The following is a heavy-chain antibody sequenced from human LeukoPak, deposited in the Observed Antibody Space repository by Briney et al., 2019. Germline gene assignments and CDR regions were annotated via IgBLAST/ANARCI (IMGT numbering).Heavy chain of an antibody. CDR2: IYYSGST. CDR1: GGSVSSVSHY. Sequence: TSETLSLTCSVSGGSVSSVSHYWSWLLQPPGKGLEWIGYIYYSGSTNYNPFLKSRVTISVDTSKNQFSLKLSSVTAADTAVYYCARMYYYDNSFDNWGQGALVPVSS. J-gene: IGHJ4*02. V-gene: IGHV4-61*01. CDR3: ARMYYYDNSFDN. D-gene: IGHD3-22*01.